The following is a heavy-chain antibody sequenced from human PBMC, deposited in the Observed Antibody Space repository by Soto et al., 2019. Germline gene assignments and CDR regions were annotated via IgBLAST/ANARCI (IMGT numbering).Heavy chain of an antibody. CDR3: ARRVGYSGSYYFDN. CDR1: VDSIRISRNY. J-gene: IGHJ4*02. Sequence: SETLCIPCTFSVDSIRISRNYWGWVRQPPGKGLQWIGSIFYSGRTSHNPSLQRRVTISVDTSKNQFSLKLRSVTAADTAVYYRARRVGYSGSYYFDNWGQGTMVTGSS. CDR2: IFYSGRT. V-gene: IGHV4-39*01. D-gene: IGHD1-26*01.